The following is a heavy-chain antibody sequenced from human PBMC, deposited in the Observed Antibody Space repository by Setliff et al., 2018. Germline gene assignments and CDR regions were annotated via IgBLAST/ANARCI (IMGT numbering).Heavy chain of an antibody. CDR1: GYTFTSYD. CDR2: MNPNSGNT. J-gene: IGHJ6*02. Sequence: GASVKVSCKASGYTFTSYDINWVRQATGQGLEWMGWMNPNSGNTGYAQKFQGRVTMTRNTSISTAYMELSSLRSEDTAVYYCASGIAVGNAYYYYYYGMDAWGQGTTVTVSS. CDR3: ASGIAVGNAYYYYYYGMDA. D-gene: IGHD6-19*01. V-gene: IGHV1-8*02.